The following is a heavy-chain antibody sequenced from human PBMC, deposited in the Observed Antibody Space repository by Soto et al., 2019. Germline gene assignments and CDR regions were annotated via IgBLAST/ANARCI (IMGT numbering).Heavy chain of an antibody. CDR1: GFTFSDYY. CDR2: ISSSGSPI. CDR3: ARHHRYGGNAFDI. V-gene: IGHV3-11*01. Sequence: PGGSLRLSCAASGFTFSDYYMSWIRQAPGKGLEWVSYISSSGSPIYYADSVKGRFTISRDNAKNSLYLQMNSLRAEDTAVYYCARHHRYGGNAFDIWGQGTMVTVSS. D-gene: IGHD3-16*01. J-gene: IGHJ3*02.